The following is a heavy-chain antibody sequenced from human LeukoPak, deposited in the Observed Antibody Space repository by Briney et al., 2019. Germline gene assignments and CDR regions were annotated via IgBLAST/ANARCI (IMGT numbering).Heavy chain of an antibody. J-gene: IGHJ5*02. Sequence: SETLSLTCTVSGGSISSSSYYWGWIRQPPGKGLEWIGSIYYSGSTYYNPSLKSRVTISVDTSKNQFSLKLSSVTAADTAVYYCARHRVVTAIRINWFDPWGQGTLVTVSS. V-gene: IGHV4-39*07. CDR1: GGSISSSSYY. D-gene: IGHD2-21*02. CDR2: IYYSGST. CDR3: ARHRVVTAIRINWFDP.